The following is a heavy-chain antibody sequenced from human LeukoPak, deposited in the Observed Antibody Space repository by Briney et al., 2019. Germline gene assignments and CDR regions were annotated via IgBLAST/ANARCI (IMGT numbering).Heavy chain of an antibody. CDR1: GFTFGDYA. J-gene: IGHJ4*02. CDR3: TRDPAVEVAANYY. CDR2: IRSKAYGGTT. Sequence: KPGGSLRLSCTASGFTFGDYAMSWFRQAPGKGLEWVGFIRSKAYGGTTEYAASVKGRFTISRDDSKSIAYLQMNSLKTEDTAVYYCTRDPAVEVAANYYWGQGTLVTVSS. V-gene: IGHV3-49*05. D-gene: IGHD2-15*01.